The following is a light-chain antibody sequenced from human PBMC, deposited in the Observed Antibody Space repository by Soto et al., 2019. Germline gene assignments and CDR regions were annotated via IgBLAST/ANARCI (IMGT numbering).Light chain of an antibody. J-gene: IGKJ1*01. CDR3: QHSYSSPPWT. V-gene: IGKV1-39*01. Sequence: DIQMTQSPSTLSGSVGDRVTISCRASQSISTYLNWYQQKPGTAPRLLIYRASSVKSGVPPRFSGSGSGRDFTLTISSLRPEDVATYFCQHSYSSPPWTFGQGTKVDIK. CDR1: QSISTY. CDR2: RAS.